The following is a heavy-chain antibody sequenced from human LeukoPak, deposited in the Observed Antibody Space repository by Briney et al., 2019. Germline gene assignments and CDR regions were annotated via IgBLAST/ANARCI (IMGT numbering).Heavy chain of an antibody. CDR3: ARDRPNSSGWTPLDY. V-gene: IGHV6-1*01. J-gene: IGHJ4*02. D-gene: IGHD6-19*01. Sequence: ASQTLSLTCAISGDSVSSNSVSSNWIRQSPSRGLEWLGRTYYRSKWYYDYALSVKSRITVNPDTSKNQFSLQLNSVTPEDTAVYYCARDRPNSSGWTPLDYWGQGTLVTVSS. CDR1: GDSVSSNSVS. CDR2: TYYRSKWYY.